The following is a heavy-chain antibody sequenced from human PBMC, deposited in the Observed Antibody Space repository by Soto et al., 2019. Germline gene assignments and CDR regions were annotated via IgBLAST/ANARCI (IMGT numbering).Heavy chain of an antibody. D-gene: IGHD6-13*01. J-gene: IGHJ4*02. CDR3: ARDRHIAAAGGGLDY. CDR2: ISAYNGNT. Sequence: QVQLVQSGAEVKKPGASVKVSCKASGYTFTSYGISWVRQAPGQGLEWMGWISAYNGNTNYAQKLQGRVTMTTDTSXNTAYMELRSLRSDDTAVYYCARDRHIAAAGGGLDYWGQGTLVTVSS. V-gene: IGHV1-18*01. CDR1: GYTFTSYG.